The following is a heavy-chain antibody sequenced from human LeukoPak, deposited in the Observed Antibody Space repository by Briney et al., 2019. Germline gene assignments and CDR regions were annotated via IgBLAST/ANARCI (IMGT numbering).Heavy chain of an antibody. CDR2: ISGSGGST. CDR3: ARSNSLTSPVDY. D-gene: IGHD2/OR15-2a*01. Sequence: SGGSLRLSCAASGFTFSSYAMHWVRQAPGKGLEWVSAISGSGGSTYYADSVKGRFTISRDNSKNTLYLQMNSLRAEDTAVYYCARSNSLTSPVDYWGQGTLVTVSS. J-gene: IGHJ4*02. V-gene: IGHV3-23*01. CDR1: GFTFSSYA.